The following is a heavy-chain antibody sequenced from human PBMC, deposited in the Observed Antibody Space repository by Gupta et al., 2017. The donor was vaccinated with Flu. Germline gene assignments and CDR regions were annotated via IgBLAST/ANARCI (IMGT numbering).Heavy chain of an antibody. CDR3: TRLGGFTVGYNWFDP. D-gene: IGHD4-4*01. CDR1: NASLSGSY. CDR2: IDHSGGT. V-gene: IGHV4-34*01. Sequence: QVQLQQWCAGLLKPSATLSLHCAVHNASLSGSYWSWIRQPPGKGPEWIGEIDHSGGTNYNPSLKSRVTMSVDTAKNQFSLNLYSVTAADTAIYYCTRLGGFTVGYNWFDPWGQGTLVTVSS. J-gene: IGHJ5*02.